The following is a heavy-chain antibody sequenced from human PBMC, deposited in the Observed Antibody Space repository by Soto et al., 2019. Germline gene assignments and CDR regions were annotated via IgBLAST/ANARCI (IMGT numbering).Heavy chain of an antibody. Sequence: QVQLVESGGGVVKPGRSLRLSCAASGFTFSSYAMHWVRQAPGKGLEWVAVISYDGSNKYYADSVKGRFTISRDNSKNTLYMQMNSLRAEDTAVYYCARDKKRLTESSGGSFGYWGQGTLVTVSS. CDR1: GFTFSSYA. V-gene: IGHV3-30-3*01. CDR3: ARDKKRLTESSGGSFGY. D-gene: IGHD3-16*01. J-gene: IGHJ4*02. CDR2: ISYDGSNK.